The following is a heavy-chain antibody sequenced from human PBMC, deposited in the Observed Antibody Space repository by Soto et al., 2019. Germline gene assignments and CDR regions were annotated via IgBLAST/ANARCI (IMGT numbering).Heavy chain of an antibody. D-gene: IGHD6-6*01. V-gene: IGHV1-69*06. Sequence: SVKVSCKASGGTFSSYAISWVRQAPGQGLEWMGGIIPIFGTANYAQKFQGRVTITADKSTSTAYMELSSLRSEDTAVYYCARAAEYSSSSSYFDYWGQGTLVTVSS. J-gene: IGHJ4*02. CDR2: IIPIFGTA. CDR3: ARAAEYSSSSSYFDY. CDR1: GGTFSSYA.